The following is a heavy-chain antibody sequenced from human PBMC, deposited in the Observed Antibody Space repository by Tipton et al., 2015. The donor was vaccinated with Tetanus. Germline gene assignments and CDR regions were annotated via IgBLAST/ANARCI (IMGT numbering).Heavy chain of an antibody. CDR2: ITYSRTT. CDR1: GGSLSSSH. J-gene: IGHJ2*01. D-gene: IGHD3-3*02. Sequence: GLVKPSETLSLTCTVSGGSLSSSHWAWIRQPPGKGLEWVGKITYSRTTNYNSSLKSRVTISLDASTSQFSLQLTSATAADTAVYYCAREQIRLIVEVIFRYFDLWGRGTLVTVSS. CDR3: AREQIRLIVEVIFRYFDL. V-gene: IGHV4-59*01.